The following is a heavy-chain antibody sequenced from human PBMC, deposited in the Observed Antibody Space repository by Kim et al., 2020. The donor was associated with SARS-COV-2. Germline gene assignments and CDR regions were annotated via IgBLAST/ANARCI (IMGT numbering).Heavy chain of an antibody. Sequence: TDYAQRFKGRVTLTRDTSTTTVYMDLTNLRSDVTAVYYCARGETTRGFDYWGQGTLVTVSS. V-gene: IGHV1-46*01. CDR3: ARGETTRGFDY. J-gene: IGHJ4*02. D-gene: IGHD3-10*01. CDR2: T.